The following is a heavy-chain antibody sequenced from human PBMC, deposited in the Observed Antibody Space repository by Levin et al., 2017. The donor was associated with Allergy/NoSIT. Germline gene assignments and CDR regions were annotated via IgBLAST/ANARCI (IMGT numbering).Heavy chain of an antibody. Sequence: GGSLRLSCAASGFIFSNYGIHWVRQAPGKGLEWVTSIWPDGNRKDYVDSVKGRFTISRDNSRNTIFLYMNSLRVDDTAVYYCARDGSVNPYFDYWGQGALVIVSS. CDR3: ARDGSVNPYFDY. CDR1: GFIFSNYG. V-gene: IGHV3-33*01. CDR2: IWPDGNRK. J-gene: IGHJ4*02.